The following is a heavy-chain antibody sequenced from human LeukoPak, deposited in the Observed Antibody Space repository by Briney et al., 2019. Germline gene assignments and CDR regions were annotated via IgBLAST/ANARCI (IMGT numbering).Heavy chain of an antibody. CDR3: ARGPYSGYYFDY. D-gene: IGHD5-12*01. V-gene: IGHV4-59*01. J-gene: IGHJ4*02. Sequence: NPSETLSLTCTVSGGSISSYYWSWIRQPPGKGLEWIGYIYYRGSTNYNPSLKSRVTISVDTSKNQFSLKLSSVTAADTAVYYCARGPYSGYYFDYWGQGTLVTVSS. CDR2: IYYRGST. CDR1: GGSISSYY.